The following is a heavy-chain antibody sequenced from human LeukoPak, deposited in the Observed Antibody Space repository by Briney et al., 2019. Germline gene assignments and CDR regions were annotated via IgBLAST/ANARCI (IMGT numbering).Heavy chain of an antibody. CDR1: GYSFTSYW. CDR3: ARHGARIQLWNDYYYYYYMDV. D-gene: IGHD5-18*01. Sequence: GESLKISCKGSGYSFTSYWIGWVRQMPGKGLEWMGIIYPGDSDTRYSPSFQGQVTISADRSISTAYLQWSSLKASDTAMYYCARHGARIQLWNDYYYYYYMDVWGKGTTVTVSS. J-gene: IGHJ6*03. CDR2: IYPGDSDT. V-gene: IGHV5-51*01.